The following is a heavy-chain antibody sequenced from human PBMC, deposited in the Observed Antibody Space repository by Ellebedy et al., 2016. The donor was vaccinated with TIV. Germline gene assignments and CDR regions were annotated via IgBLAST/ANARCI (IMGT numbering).Heavy chain of an antibody. Sequence: GESLKISCAASGFSFSNYWMSWVRQAPGKGLEWVANIKQEGNEKYYVDSMKGRITISRDNAKNSMYLQMNSLRAEDTAVNYCAKFSPILTGSNFFYYYGMDVWGQGTTVTVSS. D-gene: IGHD3-9*01. J-gene: IGHJ6*02. CDR2: IKQEGNEK. CDR3: AKFSPILTGSNFFYYYGMDV. CDR1: GFSFSNYW. V-gene: IGHV3-7*01.